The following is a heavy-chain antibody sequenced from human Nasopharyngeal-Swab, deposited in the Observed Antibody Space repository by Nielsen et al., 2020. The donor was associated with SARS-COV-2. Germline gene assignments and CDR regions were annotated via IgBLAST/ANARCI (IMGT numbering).Heavy chain of an antibody. D-gene: IGHD5-12*01. Sequence: GGSLRLSCAASGFTFSSYAISWVRQAPGQGLEWMGGIIPIFGTANYAQKFQGRVTITADKSTSTAYMELRSLRSEDTAVYYCAREELIRGYSGYDPYYMDVWGKGTTVTVSS. V-gene: IGHV1-69*06. CDR1: GFTFSSYA. J-gene: IGHJ6*03. CDR2: IIPIFGTA. CDR3: AREELIRGYSGYDPYYMDV.